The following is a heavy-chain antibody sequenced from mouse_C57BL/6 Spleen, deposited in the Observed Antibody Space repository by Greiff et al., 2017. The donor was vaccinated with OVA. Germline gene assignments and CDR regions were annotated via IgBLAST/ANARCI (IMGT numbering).Heavy chain of an antibody. CDR2: IDPSDSYT. Sequence: VQLQQPGAELVKPGASVKLSCKASGYTFTSYWMQWVKQRPGQGLEWIGEIDPSDSYTNYNQKFKGKATLTVDTSSSTAYMQLSSLTSEDSAVYYCARSHYYYGSSWFAYWGQETLVTVSA. J-gene: IGHJ3*01. CDR1: GYTFTSYW. CDR3: ARSHYYYGSSWFAY. D-gene: IGHD1-1*01. V-gene: IGHV1-50*01.